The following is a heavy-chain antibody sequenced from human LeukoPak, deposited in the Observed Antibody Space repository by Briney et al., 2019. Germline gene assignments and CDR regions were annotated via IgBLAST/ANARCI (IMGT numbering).Heavy chain of an antibody. D-gene: IGHD6-13*01. V-gene: IGHV1-69*05. CDR2: IIPIFGTA. Sequence: ASVKVSCKASGYTFTGYYMHWVRQAPGQGLEWMGWIIPIFGTANYAQKFQGRVTITTDESTSTAYMELSSLRSEDTAVYYCVAAAGFFFDYWGQGTLVTVSS. J-gene: IGHJ4*02. CDR1: GYTFTGYY. CDR3: VAAAGFFFDY.